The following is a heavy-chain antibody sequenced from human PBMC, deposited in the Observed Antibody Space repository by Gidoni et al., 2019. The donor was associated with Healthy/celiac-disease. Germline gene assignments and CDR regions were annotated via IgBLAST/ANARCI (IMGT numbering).Heavy chain of an antibody. Sequence: EVQLLESGGGLVQPGGSLRLSCAASGFTFSSYAMSWVRQAPGKGLEWVSAISGSGGSTYYADSVKGRFTISRDNSKNTLYLQMNSLRAEDTAVYYCANRPTSHTYFDYWGQGTLVTVSS. D-gene: IGHD2-2*01. CDR3: ANRPTSHTYFDY. V-gene: IGHV3-23*01. J-gene: IGHJ4*02. CDR1: GFTFSSYA. CDR2: ISGSGGST.